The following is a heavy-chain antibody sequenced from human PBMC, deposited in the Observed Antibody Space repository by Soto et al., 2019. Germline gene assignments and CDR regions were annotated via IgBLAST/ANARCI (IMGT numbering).Heavy chain of an antibody. CDR1: GYTFSDLY. CDR3: ARDNSGPLDY. D-gene: IGHD2-8*02. CDR2: IDPKSGVS. J-gene: IGHJ4*02. V-gene: IGHV1-2*02. Sequence: ASVKVSCKPSGYTFSDLYIHWVRQAPGLGLEWMGWIDPKSGVSRKTQKFQGSLTMTRDTSTNTVYMELSSLRSDDTAVYYCARDNSGPLDYWGQGTLVTVSS.